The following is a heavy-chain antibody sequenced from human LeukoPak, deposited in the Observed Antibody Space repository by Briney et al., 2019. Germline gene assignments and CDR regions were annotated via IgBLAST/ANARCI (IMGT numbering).Heavy chain of an antibody. CDR2: IIPIFGTA. J-gene: IGHJ6*03. V-gene: IGHV1-69*01. CDR1: GGTFSSYA. D-gene: IGHD3-3*01. Sequence: SVKVSCKASGGTFSSYAISWVRQAPGQGLEWMGGIIPIFGTANYAQKFQGRVTITADESTSTAHMELSSLRSEDTAVYYCARDFWSGYRKSYYYYYMDVWGKGTTVTVSS. CDR3: ARDFWSGYRKSYYYYYMDV.